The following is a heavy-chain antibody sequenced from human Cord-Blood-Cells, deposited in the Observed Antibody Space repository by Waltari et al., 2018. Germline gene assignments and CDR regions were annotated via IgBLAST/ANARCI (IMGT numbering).Heavy chain of an antibody. CDR3: ARVHYGSGSYDY. V-gene: IGHV4-34*01. CDR2: INHSGST. Sequence: QVQLQQWGAGLLKPSETLSLTCAVYGGSFSGYYWSWIRQPPGKGLEWIGEINHSGSTNYNPSLKSRVTISVDTSKNQFSLKRSSVTAADTAVYYCARVHYGSGSYDYWGQGTLVTVSS. J-gene: IGHJ4*02. D-gene: IGHD3-10*01. CDR1: GGSFSGYY.